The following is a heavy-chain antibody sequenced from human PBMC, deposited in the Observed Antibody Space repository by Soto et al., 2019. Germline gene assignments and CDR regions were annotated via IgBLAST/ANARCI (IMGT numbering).Heavy chain of an antibody. Sequence: GGSLRLSCAIAEFSFSTYAMSWVRQAPGTGLEWVSAISDSGGNTYYADSVKGRFTISRDNSKNTLYLQMNSLKVEDTAVYYCTTDPIFRLRYSDWLLYEKETDDAFAIWGQGTMVTVSS. CDR2: ISDSGGNT. CDR1: EFSFSTYA. D-gene: IGHD3-9*01. CDR3: TTDPIFRLRYSDWLLYEKETDDAFAI. J-gene: IGHJ3*02. V-gene: IGHV3-23*01.